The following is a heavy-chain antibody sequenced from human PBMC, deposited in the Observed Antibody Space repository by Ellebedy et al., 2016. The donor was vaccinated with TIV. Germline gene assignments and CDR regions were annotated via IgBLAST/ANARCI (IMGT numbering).Heavy chain of an antibody. J-gene: IGHJ3*02. Sequence: GESLKISCAASGFAFRSYWMSWVRQAPGKGLEWVANINQDGSKRYYVDSVKGRFTISRDNAKTSLYLQMNGLRADDTAVYYCATDGSYGDYLSPAHAFEMWGQGTMVIVSS. CDR3: ATDGSYGDYLSPAHAFEM. D-gene: IGHD4-17*01. CDR1: GFAFRSYW. V-gene: IGHV3-7*03. CDR2: INQDGSKR.